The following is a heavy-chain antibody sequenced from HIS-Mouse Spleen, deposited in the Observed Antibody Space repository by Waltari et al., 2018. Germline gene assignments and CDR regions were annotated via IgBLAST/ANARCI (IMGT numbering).Heavy chain of an antibody. D-gene: IGHD1-26*01. V-gene: IGHV3-30*18. CDR3: AKDTSGSYSDY. Sequence: QVQLVESGGGVVQPGRSVRLSCAASGFTFSSYGMGWGRQAPGKGLEWVAVISYDGSNKYYADSVKGRFTISRDNSKNTLYLQMNSLRAEDTAVYYCAKDTSGSYSDYWGQGTLVTVSS. J-gene: IGHJ4*02. CDR1: GFTFSSYG. CDR2: ISYDGSNK.